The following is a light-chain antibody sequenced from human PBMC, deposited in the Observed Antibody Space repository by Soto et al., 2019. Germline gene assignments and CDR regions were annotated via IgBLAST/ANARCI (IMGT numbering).Light chain of an antibody. CDR2: DVS. V-gene: IGLV2-11*01. CDR3: CSYAGSPWV. J-gene: IGLJ3*02. Sequence: QSVLTQPRSVSGSPGQSVTISCTGTSSDVGGYNYVSWYQQHPGKAPKLIIYDVSNRPSGVPDRFSGSKSGNTASLTISGLQAEDEADYYCCSYAGSPWVFGGGTQLTVL. CDR1: SSDVGGYNY.